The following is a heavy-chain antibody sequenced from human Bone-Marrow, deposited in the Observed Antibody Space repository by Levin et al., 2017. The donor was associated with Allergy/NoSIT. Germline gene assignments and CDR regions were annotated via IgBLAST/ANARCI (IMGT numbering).Heavy chain of an antibody. J-gene: IGHJ6*03. D-gene: IGHD4-17*01. CDR2: IWSDGSDK. CDR3: ARGDPTTVTTTYYYMDV. V-gene: IGHV3-33*01. CDR1: GFTFSTSG. Sequence: LSLPCAASGFTFSTSGMHWVRQAPGKGLEWVAVIWSDGSDKYYADSVKGRFTISRDNSKNTLYLQMSSLRAEDTAVYYCARGDPTTVTTTYYYMDVWGKGTTVTVSS.